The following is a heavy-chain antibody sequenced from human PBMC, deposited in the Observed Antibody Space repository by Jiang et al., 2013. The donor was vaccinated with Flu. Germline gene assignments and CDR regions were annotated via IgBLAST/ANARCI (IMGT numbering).Heavy chain of an antibody. J-gene: IGHJ4*02. Sequence: QTLSLTCAISGDSVSSNSAAWNWIRQSPSRGLEWLGRAYYRSQWYIDYAMTVKGRIIVTPDTSKNQFSPQLNSVTPQDTAVYYCVRGAGAADYWGQGTLVTVSS. CDR3: VRGAGAADY. D-gene: IGHD2-15*01. CDR2: AYYRSQWYI. CDR1: GDSVSSNSAA. V-gene: IGHV6-1*01.